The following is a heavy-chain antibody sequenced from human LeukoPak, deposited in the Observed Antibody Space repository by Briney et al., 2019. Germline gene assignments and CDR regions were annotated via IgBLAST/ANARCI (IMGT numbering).Heavy chain of an antibody. CDR2: IYYSGST. CDR3: ARSYYYDSSGYYLAFDP. D-gene: IGHD3-22*01. CDR1: GGSISSSSYY. J-gene: IGHJ5*02. V-gene: IGHV4-39*01. Sequence: PSETLSLTCTVSGGSISSSSYYWGWIHQPPGKGLEWIGSIYYSGSTYSNPSLKSRVTISVDTSKNQFSLKLSSVTAADTAVYYCARSYYYDSSGYYLAFDPWGQGTLVTVSS.